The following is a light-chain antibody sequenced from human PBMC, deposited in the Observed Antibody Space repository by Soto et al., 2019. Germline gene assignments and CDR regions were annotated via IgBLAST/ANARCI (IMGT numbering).Light chain of an antibody. V-gene: IGLV4-60*02. CDR1: SGHSSHI. Sequence: QPVLTQSSSASASLGSSVKLTCTLSSGHSSHIIAWHQQQPGKAPRYLMKVEGSGSFNKGSGVPDHFSGYRSGADRYLTISNLQFEDEADYYCETWDSNTWVFGGGTKLTVL. CDR2: VEGSGSF. J-gene: IGLJ3*02. CDR3: ETWDSNTWV.